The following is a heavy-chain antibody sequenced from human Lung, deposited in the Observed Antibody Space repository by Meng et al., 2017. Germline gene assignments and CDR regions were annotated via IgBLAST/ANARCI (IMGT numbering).Heavy chain of an antibody. J-gene: IGHJ4*02. D-gene: IGHD3-10*01. Sequence: GELTPVGAGRLWPVADLSLPCPVYGGSISGSYWSWIRQSPSKGLEWIGKINHGGSTNYNPSLESRVTISVDTPKNQFSLRLTSMTVADTAVYYCARERHSTIIRGVIDFWGQGALVTVSS. CDR1: GGSISGSY. CDR3: ARERHSTIIRGVIDF. V-gene: IGHV4-34*01. CDR2: INHGGST.